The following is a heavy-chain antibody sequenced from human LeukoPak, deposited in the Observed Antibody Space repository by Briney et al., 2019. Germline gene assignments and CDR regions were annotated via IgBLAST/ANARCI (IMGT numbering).Heavy chain of an antibody. CDR3: ATLYYDILTGYYKIDY. V-gene: IGHV4-59*08. Sequence: PSETLSLTCTVSGGSISSYYWSWLRQPPGKGLEWIGYIYYSGSTNYNPSLKSRVTISVDTSKNQFSLKLSSVTAADTAVYYCATLYYDILTGYYKIDYWGQGTLVTVSS. CDR2: IYYSGST. CDR1: GGSISSYY. J-gene: IGHJ4*02. D-gene: IGHD3-9*01.